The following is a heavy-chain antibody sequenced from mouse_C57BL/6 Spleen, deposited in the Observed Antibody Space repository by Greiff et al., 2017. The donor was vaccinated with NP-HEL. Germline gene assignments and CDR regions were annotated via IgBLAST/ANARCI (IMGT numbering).Heavy chain of an antibody. D-gene: IGHD2-4*01. J-gene: IGHJ3*01. CDR1: GYTFTSYW. CDR2: IHPNRGST. Sequence: QVQLQQPGAELVKPGASVKLSCKASGYTFTSYWMHWVKQRPGQGLEWIGMIHPNRGSTNYNEKFKSKATLTVDKSSSTAYMQLSSLTSEDSAVYYCAPIYYDYDAAWFAYWGQGTLVTVSA. V-gene: IGHV1-64*01. CDR3: APIYYDYDAAWFAY.